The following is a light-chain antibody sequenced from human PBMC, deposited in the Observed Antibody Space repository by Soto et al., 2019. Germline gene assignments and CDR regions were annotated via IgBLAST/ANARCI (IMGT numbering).Light chain of an antibody. V-gene: IGKV3-20*01. CDR1: QSVSSNY. Sequence: EIVLTQSPGTLSLSPGERATLSFRASQSVSSNYLAWYQQKPGQAPRLLIYGTSKRATGIPDRFSGSGSGTDFTLTISRLEPEDFAVYYCHQYSSSPLTFGGGTKVEI. CDR3: HQYSSSPLT. CDR2: GTS. J-gene: IGKJ4*01.